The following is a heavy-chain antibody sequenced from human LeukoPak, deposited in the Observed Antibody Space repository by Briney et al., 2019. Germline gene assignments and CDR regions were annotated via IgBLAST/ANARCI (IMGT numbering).Heavy chain of an antibody. D-gene: IGHD3-16*01. Sequence: GGSLRLSCAASGFTLSSYAMSSVRQAPGKGLEWVSTISTSGASTYYADSVKGRFTISRDNSKNTLYLQMNSLRAEDTAVYYCAKINPYDYVWGSADYWGQGTLVTVSS. CDR1: GFTLSSYA. CDR3: AKINPYDYVWGSADY. CDR2: ISTSGAST. V-gene: IGHV3-23*01. J-gene: IGHJ4*02.